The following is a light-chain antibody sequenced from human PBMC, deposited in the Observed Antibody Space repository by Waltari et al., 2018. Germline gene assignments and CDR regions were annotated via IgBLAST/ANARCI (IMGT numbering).Light chain of an antibody. V-gene: IGKV3-20*01. CDR1: QTVSSDY. Sequence: ETALTQSPGTVALSPGEGATLSCTASQTVSSDYVAWYQQKPGQVPRLLIYGASSRAPGIPDRFSGSGTGTHFTLTIRRLEPEDSAVYYCQQYGTSAKFGQGTRVEIK. CDR2: GAS. CDR3: QQYGTSAK. J-gene: IGKJ1*01.